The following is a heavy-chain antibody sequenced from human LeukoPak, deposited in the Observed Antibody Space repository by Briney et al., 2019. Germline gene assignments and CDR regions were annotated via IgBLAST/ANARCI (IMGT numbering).Heavy chain of an antibody. V-gene: IGHV1-69*05. CDR2: IIPIFGTA. CDR3: ARDINYYDSSGYYRYNWFDP. CDR1: GGTFSSYA. Sequence: PVKVSCKASGGTFSSYAISWVRQAPGQGLEWMGGIIPIFGTANYAQKFQGRVTITTDESTSTAYMGLSSLRSEDTAVYYCARDINYYDSSGYYRYNWFDPWGQGTLVTVSS. J-gene: IGHJ5*02. D-gene: IGHD3-22*01.